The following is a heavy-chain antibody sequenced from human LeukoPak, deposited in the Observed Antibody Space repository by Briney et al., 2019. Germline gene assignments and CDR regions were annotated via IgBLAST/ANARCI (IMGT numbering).Heavy chain of an antibody. Sequence: PGGSLRLSCAASEFTYGMNWVRQAPGKGLECVSAISSSGSNTYYADSVKGRFTISRDTAKNSLYLQMNSLRVEDTAVYNCARLRDTVTSASDYWGQGTLVTVSS. J-gene: IGHJ4*02. CDR2: ISSSGSNT. CDR3: ARLRDTVTSASDY. V-gene: IGHV3-21*01. D-gene: IGHD4-17*01. CDR1: EFTYG.